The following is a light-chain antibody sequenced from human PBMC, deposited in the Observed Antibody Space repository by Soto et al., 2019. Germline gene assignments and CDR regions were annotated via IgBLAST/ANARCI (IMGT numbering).Light chain of an antibody. CDR1: SSDVGGYNY. Sequence: QAVVTQPASVSGSPGQSITISCTGTSSDVGGYNYVSWYQHHPGKAPNLMIYEVFNRPSGVSNRFSGSKSGNTASLTISGLQAEDEGDYYCTSYASTTPHVVFGGGTKVTVL. V-gene: IGLV2-14*01. CDR3: TSYASTTPHVV. J-gene: IGLJ2*01. CDR2: EVF.